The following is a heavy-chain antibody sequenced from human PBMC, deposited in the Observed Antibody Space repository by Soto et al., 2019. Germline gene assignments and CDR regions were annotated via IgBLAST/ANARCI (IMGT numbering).Heavy chain of an antibody. V-gene: IGHV3-23*01. J-gene: IGHJ6*02. D-gene: IGHD3-10*01. CDR2: ISGSGGST. Sequence: GGSLRLSCAASGFTFSSYAMSWVRQAPGKGLEWVSAISGSGGSTYYADSVKGRFTISRDNSKNTLYLQMNSLRAEDTAVYYCAKAMEGDYYYYGMDVWGQGTTVTVSS. CDR3: AKAMEGDYYYYGMDV. CDR1: GFTFSSYA.